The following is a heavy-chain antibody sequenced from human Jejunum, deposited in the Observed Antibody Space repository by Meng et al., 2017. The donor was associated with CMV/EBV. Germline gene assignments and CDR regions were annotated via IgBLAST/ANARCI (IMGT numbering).Heavy chain of an antibody. J-gene: IGHJ4*02. CDR1: GFPLTSYG. CDR2: LWYDGSRK. V-gene: IGHV3-33*01. D-gene: IGHD3-22*01. CDR3: ARDNDGSSHYSQFDY. Sequence: SGFPLTSYGIHWVRQFPGKGLEWVAVLWYDGSRKSFADSVQGRFSISRDDSKNTVYLQMNSLRAEDTAVYYCARDNDGSSHYSQFDYWGQGTLVTVSS.